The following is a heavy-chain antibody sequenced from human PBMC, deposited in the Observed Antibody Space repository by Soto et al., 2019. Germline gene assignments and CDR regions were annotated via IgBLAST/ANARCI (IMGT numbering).Heavy chain of an antibody. CDR2: IYPGDSDT. CDR3: ARRGRELLSGYYGMDV. Sequence: RGESLKISCKGSGYSFTSYWIGWVRQMPGKGLEWMGIIYPGDSDTRYSPSFQGQVTISADKSISTAYLQWSSLKASDTAMYYCARRGRELLSGYYGMDVWGQGTTVTVSS. V-gene: IGHV5-51*01. J-gene: IGHJ6*02. CDR1: GYSFTSYW. D-gene: IGHD1-26*01.